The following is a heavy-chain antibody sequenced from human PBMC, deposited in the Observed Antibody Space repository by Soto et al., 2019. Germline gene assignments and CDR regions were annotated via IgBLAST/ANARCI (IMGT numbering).Heavy chain of an antibody. D-gene: IGHD2-2*01. Sequence: PVEFRRLAYGASGFTFRNVGLSWVRQGPGKGLEWLGRIKSRTENETTDYASPARGRFIISRDDSKTMPYLQLNSLKSADTRVYYCVTLLHHANSCFVYWGQGT. CDR3: VTLLHHANSCFVY. CDR2: IKSRTENETT. CDR1: GFTFRNVG. V-gene: IGHV3-15*01. J-gene: IGHJ4*03.